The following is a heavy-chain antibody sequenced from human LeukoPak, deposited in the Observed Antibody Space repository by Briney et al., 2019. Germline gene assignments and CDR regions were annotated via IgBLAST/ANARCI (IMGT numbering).Heavy chain of an antibody. CDR2: ISGSGGST. V-gene: IGHV3-23*01. CDR3: VRDIVVVVAATPARDAFDI. CDR1: GFTFSSYW. D-gene: IGHD2-15*01. J-gene: IGHJ3*02. Sequence: PGGSLRLSCAASGFTFSSYWMNWARQAPGKGLEWVSAISGSGGSTYYADSVKGRFTISRDNSKNTLYLQMNSLRAEDTAVYYCVRDIVVVVAATPARDAFDIWGQGTMVTVSS.